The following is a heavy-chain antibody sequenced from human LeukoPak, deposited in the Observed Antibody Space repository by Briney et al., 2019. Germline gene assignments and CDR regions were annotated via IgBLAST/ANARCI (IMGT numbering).Heavy chain of an antibody. CDR2: ISSSSSTI. V-gene: IGHV3-48*01. CDR3: TKGGAVSSKSITMIRGTRRYYYYMDV. J-gene: IGHJ6*03. CDR1: GFTFSSYS. Sequence: GGSLRLSCAASGFTFSSYSMNWVRQAPGKGLEWVSYISSSSSTIYYADSVKGRLTISRDNSKNTLYLQMNRLRAEDTAVYYCTKGGAVSSKSITMIRGTRRYYYYMDVWGKGTTVTISS. D-gene: IGHD3-10*01.